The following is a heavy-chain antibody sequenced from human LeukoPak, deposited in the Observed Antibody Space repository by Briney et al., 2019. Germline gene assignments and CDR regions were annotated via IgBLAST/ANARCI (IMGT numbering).Heavy chain of an antibody. CDR2: ISSSSSYI. CDR3: ARTYREMATIEAFDI. D-gene: IGHD5-24*01. Sequence: GGSLRLSCAASGFTFSSYGMNWVRQAPGKGLEWVSSISSSSSYIYYADSVKGRFTISRDNAKNSLYLQMNSLRAEDTAVYYCARTYREMATIEAFDIWGQGTMVTVSS. V-gene: IGHV3-21*01. CDR1: GFTFSSYG. J-gene: IGHJ3*02.